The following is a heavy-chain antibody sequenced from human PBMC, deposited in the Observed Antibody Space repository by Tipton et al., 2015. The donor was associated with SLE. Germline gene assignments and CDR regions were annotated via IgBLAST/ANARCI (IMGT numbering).Heavy chain of an antibody. D-gene: IGHD5-12*01. J-gene: IGHJ4*02. CDR2: IAISETTT. Sequence: SLRLSCEASGFTFSNHAMSWVRQAPGQGLQWVSSIAISETTTYYADSVKGRFTISRDNSKNTLYLQMNSLRADDTAVYYCASLYRGWGQGTLVTVSS. V-gene: IGHV3-23*01. CDR3: ASLYRG. CDR1: GFTFSNHA.